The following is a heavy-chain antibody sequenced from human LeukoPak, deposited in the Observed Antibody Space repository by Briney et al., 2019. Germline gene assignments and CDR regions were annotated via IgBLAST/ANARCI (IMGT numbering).Heavy chain of an antibody. CDR2: INHSGST. CDR1: GGSFSGYY. Sequence: SETLSLTCAVYGGSFSGYYWSWIRQPPGKGLEWIGEINHSGSTNYNPSLKSRVTISVDTSKNQFSLKLSSVTAADTAVYYCARDNPRTTTYSSGSSFDFWGQGTLVTVSS. D-gene: IGHD6-19*01. CDR3: ARDNPRTTTYSSGSSFDF. J-gene: IGHJ4*02. V-gene: IGHV4-34*01.